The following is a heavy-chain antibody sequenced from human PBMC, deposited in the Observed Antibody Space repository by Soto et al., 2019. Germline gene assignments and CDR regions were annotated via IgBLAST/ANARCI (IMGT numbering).Heavy chain of an antibody. V-gene: IGHV3-23*01. D-gene: IGHD5-12*01. CDR2: ISGSGGST. CDR3: AKYKRGYSGYFDY. CDR1: GFTFSSYA. J-gene: IGHJ4*02. Sequence: EVQLLESGGGLVQPGGSLRLSCAASGFTFSSYAMSWVRQAPGKGLEWVSAISGSGGSTYYADSVKGRFTISRDNSKITQNLQRSSLSAEDTAVYYWAKYKRGYSGYFDYWGQGTLVTVSS.